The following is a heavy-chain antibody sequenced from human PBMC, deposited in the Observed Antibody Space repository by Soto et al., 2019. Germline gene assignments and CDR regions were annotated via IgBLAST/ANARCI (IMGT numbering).Heavy chain of an antibody. CDR1: GGTFSSYA. Sequence: QVQLVQSGAEVKKPGSSVKVSCKASGGTFSSYAISWVRQAPGQGLEWMGGIIPIFGTANYAQKFQGRVTITADEATSTAYMELRSLRSEDTAVYYCESILAAADFMYGMDVWGQGTTVTVSS. J-gene: IGHJ6*02. V-gene: IGHV1-69*12. CDR2: IIPIFGTA. CDR3: ESILAAADFMYGMDV. D-gene: IGHD6-13*01.